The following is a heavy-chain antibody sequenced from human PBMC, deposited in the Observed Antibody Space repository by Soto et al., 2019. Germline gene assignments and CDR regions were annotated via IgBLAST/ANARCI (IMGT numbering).Heavy chain of an antibody. CDR2: IIPIFGTA. Sequence: ASVKVSCKASGGTFSSYAISWVRQAPGQGLEWMGGIIPIFGTANYAQKFQGRVTITADESTSTAYMELSSLRSEDTAVYYCATDDKLLWFGEFKNYFDYWGQGTLVTVSS. J-gene: IGHJ4*02. D-gene: IGHD3-10*01. CDR1: GGTFSSYA. CDR3: ATDDKLLWFGEFKNYFDY. V-gene: IGHV1-69*13.